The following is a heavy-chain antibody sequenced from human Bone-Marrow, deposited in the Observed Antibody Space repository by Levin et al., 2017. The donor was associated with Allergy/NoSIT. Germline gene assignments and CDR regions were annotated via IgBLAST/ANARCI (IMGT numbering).Heavy chain of an antibody. V-gene: IGHV3-30*18. CDR3: AKDQGGYDYYFDY. CDR2: ISYDGSNK. D-gene: IGHD5-12*01. J-gene: IGHJ4*02. CDR1: GFTFSSYG. Sequence: GGSLRLSCAASGFTFSSYGMHWVRQAPGKGLEWVAVISYDGSNKYYADSVKGRFTISRDNSKNTLYLQMNSLRAEDTAVYYCAKDQGGYDYYFDYWGQGTLVTVSS.